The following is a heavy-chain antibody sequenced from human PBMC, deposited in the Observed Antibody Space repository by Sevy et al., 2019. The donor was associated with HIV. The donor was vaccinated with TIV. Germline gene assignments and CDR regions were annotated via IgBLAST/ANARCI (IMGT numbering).Heavy chain of an antibody. CDR1: GYTFNRHG. J-gene: IGHJ4*02. CDR2: TATDTGDT. CDR3: ARDHAGSVEFYFDH. Sequence: ASVKVSCKASGYTFNRHGLHWVRQAPAQGLEWMGWTATDTGDTRYSQKFQGRLTITTDKSASTLYMELSSLTSEDTAVYYCARDHAGSVEFYFDHWGQGTLVTVSS. V-gene: IGHV1-3*04.